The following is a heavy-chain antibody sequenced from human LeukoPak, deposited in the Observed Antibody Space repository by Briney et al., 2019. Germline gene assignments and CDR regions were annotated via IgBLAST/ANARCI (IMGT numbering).Heavy chain of an antibody. Sequence: QSLSLTCAITGHSVSSNGVTWNWIRQSPSRGLESLGRTYYRSTWYNDYAVSVRGRITVNPDTSKNQFSLHLNSVTPEDTAVYYCARRLTQYDCFDPWGQGILVTVSS. V-gene: IGHV6-1*01. CDR1: GHSVSSNGVT. J-gene: IGHJ5*02. CDR3: ARRLTQYDCFDP. D-gene: IGHD2-2*01. CDR2: TYYRSTWYN.